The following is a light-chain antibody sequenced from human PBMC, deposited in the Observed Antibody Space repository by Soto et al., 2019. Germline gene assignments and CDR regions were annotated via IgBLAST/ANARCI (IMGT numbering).Light chain of an antibody. J-gene: IGKJ4*02. V-gene: IGKV3-11*02. CDR3: QQRSNWPLT. CDR1: QSISRY. Sequence: EIVLTQSPATLSLSPGERATLSCRASQSISRYLVGYQQKPGQAPRLLIYDASTRATGIPARFSGSGSGRDFTLTVSSLEPEDFAVCFCQQRSNWPLTFGGGTKVEIK. CDR2: DAS.